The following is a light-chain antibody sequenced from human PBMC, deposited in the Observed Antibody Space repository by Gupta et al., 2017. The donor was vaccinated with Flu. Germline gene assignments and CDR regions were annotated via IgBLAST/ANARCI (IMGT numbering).Light chain of an antibody. CDR2: GAS. CDR1: QTITTY. Sequence: SPISLSASVGDRVTITCRASQTITTYLNWYRQKPGNAPKLLIYGASHLPTGVPSRFSGSGSGTDFTLTISGLQPEDFAMYYCQQSYSSLTFGQGTQVDIK. CDR3: QQSYSSLT. V-gene: IGKV1-39*01. J-gene: IGKJ5*01.